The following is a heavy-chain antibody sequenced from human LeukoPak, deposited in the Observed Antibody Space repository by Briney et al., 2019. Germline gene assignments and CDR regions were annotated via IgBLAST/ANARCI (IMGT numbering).Heavy chain of an antibody. CDR1: GGSISSGSYY. V-gene: IGHV4-61*02. J-gene: IGHJ4*02. Sequence: SETLSLTCTVSGGSISSGSYYWSWIRQPAGEGLEWIGRIYTSGSTNYNPSLKSRVTISVDTSKNQFSLKLSSVTAADTAVYYCARVRGYGVFDYWGQGTLVTVSS. CDR3: ARVRGYGVFDY. D-gene: IGHD4-17*01. CDR2: IYTSGST.